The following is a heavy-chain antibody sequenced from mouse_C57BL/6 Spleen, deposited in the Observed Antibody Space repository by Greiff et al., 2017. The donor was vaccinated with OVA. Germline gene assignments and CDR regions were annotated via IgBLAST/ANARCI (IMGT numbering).Heavy chain of an antibody. J-gene: IGHJ1*03. Sequence: QVQLQQSGAELVRPGTSVKVSCKASGYAFTNYLIEWVKQRPGQGLEWIGVINPGSGGTNYNEKFKGKATLTADKSSSTAYMQLSSLTSEDSAVYFCARRAGPRYFDVWGTGTTVTVSS. CDR1: GYAFTNYL. CDR3: ARRAGPRYFDV. V-gene: IGHV1-54*01. CDR2: INPGSGGT. D-gene: IGHD3-1*01.